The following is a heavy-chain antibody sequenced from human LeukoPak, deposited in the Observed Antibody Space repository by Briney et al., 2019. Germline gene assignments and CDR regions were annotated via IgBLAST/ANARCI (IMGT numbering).Heavy chain of an antibody. CDR3: AKSQAAAGYYFDY. CDR2: ISGSGGST. CDR1: GFTFSSYA. Sequence: GGSLRLSCAASGFTFSSYAMGWVRQAPGKGLEWVSAISGSGGSTYYADSVKGRFTISRDNSKNTLYLQMNSLRAEDTAVYYCAKSQAAAGYYFDYWGQGTLVTVSS. D-gene: IGHD6-13*01. V-gene: IGHV3-23*01. J-gene: IGHJ4*02.